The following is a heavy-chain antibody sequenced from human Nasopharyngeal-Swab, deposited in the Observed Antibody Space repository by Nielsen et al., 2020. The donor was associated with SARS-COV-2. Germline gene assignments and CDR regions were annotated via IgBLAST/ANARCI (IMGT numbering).Heavy chain of an antibody. J-gene: IGHJ6*02. CDR3: ARDKLPGGYYYYYGMDV. Sequence: GESLKISCAASGFSVINNYMSWVRQAPGKGLEWVSVIFGGGSIYYADSVKGRFTISRDNSKNTIYLQMNSLRAEDTAVYYCARDKLPGGYYYYYGMDVWGQGTTVTVSS. CDR1: GFSVINNY. V-gene: IGHV3-66*01. D-gene: IGHD2-15*01. CDR2: IFGGGSI.